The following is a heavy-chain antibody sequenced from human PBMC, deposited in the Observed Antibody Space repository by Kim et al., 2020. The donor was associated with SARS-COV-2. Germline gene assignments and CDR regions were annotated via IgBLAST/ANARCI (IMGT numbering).Heavy chain of an antibody. CDR2: ISSTSSYI. CDR1: GFAFSTYT. CDR3: ARARVSFGGVIVKVGYMDV. V-gene: IGHV3-21*01. D-gene: IGHD3-16*02. Sequence: GGSLRLFCAASGFAFSTYTMNWVRQAPGRGLEWVSSISSTSSYIYYADSLKGRFTISRDNAKNSLYLQMNSLRAEDTAVYYCARARVSFGGVIVKVGYMDVWGKGTTGTVSS. J-gene: IGHJ6*03.